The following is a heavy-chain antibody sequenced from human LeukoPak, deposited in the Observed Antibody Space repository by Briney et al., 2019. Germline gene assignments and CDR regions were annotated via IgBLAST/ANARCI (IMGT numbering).Heavy chain of an antibody. V-gene: IGHV1-69*13. J-gene: IGHJ4*02. CDR2: IIPIFTTA. D-gene: IGHD3-10*01. CDR3: AREVEYYGSGSYWGVFDY. CDR1: GGTFSSYA. Sequence: SVKVSCKASGGTFSSYAFSWVRQAPGQGLEWMGGIIPIFTTANYAQKFQGRVTITADESTSTVYMELSRLRSEDTAVYYCAREVEYYGSGSYWGVFDYWGQGTLVTASS.